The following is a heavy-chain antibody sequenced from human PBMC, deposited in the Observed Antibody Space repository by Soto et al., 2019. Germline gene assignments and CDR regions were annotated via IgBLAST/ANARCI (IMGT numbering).Heavy chain of an antibody. CDR2: INPNGGGR. CDR1: GYTFTGFH. Sequence: ASVKVSCKDSGYTFTGFHIHWVRQAPGQGLEWMGWINPNGGGRNYAQKFQGWVTMTRDTSISTAYMELSRLKSDDTAVYYCARGSVGPTTDFDYWGQGTLVTVSS. J-gene: IGHJ4*02. CDR3: ARGSVGPTTDFDY. V-gene: IGHV1-2*04. D-gene: IGHD1-26*01.